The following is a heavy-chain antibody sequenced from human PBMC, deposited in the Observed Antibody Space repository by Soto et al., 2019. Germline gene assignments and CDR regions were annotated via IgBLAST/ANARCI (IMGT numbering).Heavy chain of an antibody. CDR2: TYYRSKWYA. CDR3: ARYTSSWYLEY. D-gene: IGHD2-15*01. CDR1: RYSVSSNSAA. V-gene: IGHV6-1*01. J-gene: IGHJ4*02. Sequence: SQTLSLTCAISRYSVSSNSAAWNWIRHSPSGGLEWLGRTYYRSKWYADYALSVRSRITIIPDTSKNQFSLHLNSVTPEDTAVYYCARYTSSWYLEYWGQGTLVTVSS.